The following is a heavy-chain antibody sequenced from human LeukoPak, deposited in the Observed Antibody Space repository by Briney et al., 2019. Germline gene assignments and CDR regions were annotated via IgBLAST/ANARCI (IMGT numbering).Heavy chain of an antibody. CDR3: ARGPYSYDSSGAFDI. CDR1: GGSISSYY. CDR2: IYYSGST. D-gene: IGHD3-22*01. Sequence: SETLSLTCTVSGGSISSYYWSWIRQPPGKGLEWIGYIYYSGSTNYNPSLKSRVTISVDTSKNQFSLKLSSVTAADTAVYFCARGPYSYDSSGAFDIWGQGTMVTISS. V-gene: IGHV4-59*08. J-gene: IGHJ3*02.